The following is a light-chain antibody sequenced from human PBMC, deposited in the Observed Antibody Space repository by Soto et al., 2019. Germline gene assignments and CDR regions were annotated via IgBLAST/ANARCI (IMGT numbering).Light chain of an antibody. J-gene: IGKJ1*01. Sequence: EIVLTQSPGTLSLSPGERATLSCRASQSVSSTYLAWYQHKLGQAPRLLIYGASSKASGIQDRFSGSGSGTDYTITISRMEPEDFAVYYCQQYGTSPRSFGQGTKVEVK. CDR1: QSVSSTY. V-gene: IGKV3-20*01. CDR3: QQYGTSPRS. CDR2: GAS.